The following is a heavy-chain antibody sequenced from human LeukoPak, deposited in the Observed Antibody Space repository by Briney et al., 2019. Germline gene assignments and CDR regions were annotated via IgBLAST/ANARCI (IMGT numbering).Heavy chain of an antibody. J-gene: IGHJ5*02. CDR1: GGSISDGSYC. Sequence: SETLSLTCTVSGGSISDGSYCWGWIRQPPGKGLDWIGSVRYGGATFYTPSLNSRAIISVDTSRNQMSLKLTSVTAADTAMYYCARHARLNSGDDWFDPWGQGTLVTVSS. V-gene: IGHV4-39*01. CDR3: ARHARLNSGDDWFDP. D-gene: IGHD7-27*01. CDR2: VRYGGAT.